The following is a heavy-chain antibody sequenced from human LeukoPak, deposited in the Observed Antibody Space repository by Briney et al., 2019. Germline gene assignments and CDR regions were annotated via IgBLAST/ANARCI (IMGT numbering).Heavy chain of an antibody. J-gene: IGHJ4*02. Sequence: ASVKVSCKASGCTFTGYYMHWVRQAPGQGLEWMGWINPNSGGTNYAQKFQGRVTMTRDTSISTAYMELSRLRSDDTAVYYCARVRGCKWLAFDYWGQGTLVTVSS. CDR2: INPNSGGT. D-gene: IGHD3-22*01. V-gene: IGHV1-2*02. CDR1: GCTFTGYY. CDR3: ARVRGCKWLAFDY.